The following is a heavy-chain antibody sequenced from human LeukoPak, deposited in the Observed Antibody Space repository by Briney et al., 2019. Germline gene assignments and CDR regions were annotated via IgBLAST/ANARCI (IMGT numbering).Heavy chain of an antibody. Sequence: PSETLSLTCTVSGGSISSSSYYWGWIRQPPGKGLEWIGTIYYSGSTYYNPSLKSRVTISVDTSKNQFSLKLSSVTAADTAVYYCARDGTAAWGQGTLVTVSS. V-gene: IGHV4-39*07. CDR1: GGSISSSSYY. CDR2: IYYSGST. J-gene: IGHJ5*02. D-gene: IGHD6-25*01. CDR3: ARDGTAA.